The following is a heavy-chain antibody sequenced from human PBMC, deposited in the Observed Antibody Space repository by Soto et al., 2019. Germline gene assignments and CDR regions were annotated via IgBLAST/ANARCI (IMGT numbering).Heavy chain of an antibody. CDR1: GSSISGRNW. D-gene: IGHD6-13*01. Sequence: SETLSLTCAVPGSSISGRNWWRWARQSPRKGLEWIGEIYHNGNTNNNPYHKDQATKSDDKAKNQFSLRLNSVTAADTAVYYCVRVVWGVPAPGTSGWFDPWGQG. CDR3: VRVVWGVPAPGTSGWFDP. V-gene: IGHV4-4*02. CDR2: IYHNGNT. J-gene: IGHJ5*02.